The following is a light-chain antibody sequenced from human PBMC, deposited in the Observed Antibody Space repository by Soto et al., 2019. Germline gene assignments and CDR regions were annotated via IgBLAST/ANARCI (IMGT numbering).Light chain of an antibody. CDR2: DAS. Sequence: DIQMTQSPSTPSASVGDRVTMTCRASQSISSWLAWYQQKPGKAPKLLIYDASSLESGVPSRFSGSGSGTEFTLTISSLQPDDFATYYCQQYNSYWTFGQGTKVDIK. CDR3: QQYNSYWT. J-gene: IGKJ1*01. CDR1: QSISSW. V-gene: IGKV1-5*01.